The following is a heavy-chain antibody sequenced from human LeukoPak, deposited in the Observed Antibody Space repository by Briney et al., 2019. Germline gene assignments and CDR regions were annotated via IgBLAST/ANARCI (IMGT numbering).Heavy chain of an antibody. CDR2: ISGSAGSA. D-gene: IGHD2-2*01. V-gene: IGHV3-23*01. CDR1: GFTFSNIA. CDR3: GGSRSFF. J-gene: IGHJ4*02. Sequence: GGSLRLSCAASGFTFSNIAMTWVRQAPGKGLEWVSSISGSAGSAYYADSVKGRFSISRDNSKNTLYLQMNSLRADDTAVYYCGGSRSFFWGQGILVTVSS.